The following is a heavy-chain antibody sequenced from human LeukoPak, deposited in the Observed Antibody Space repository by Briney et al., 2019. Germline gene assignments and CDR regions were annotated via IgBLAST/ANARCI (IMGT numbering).Heavy chain of an antibody. Sequence: SETLSLTCTVSGGSISSYFWSWIRQPPGKGLEWIGYIYYSGSTNYNPSLKSRVTISEDTSKNQFSLKLSSVTASDTAVYYCARDHGGITMVRGVIIGGSWFDPWGQGTLVTVSS. V-gene: IGHV4-59*01. CDR3: ARDHGGITMVRGVIIGGSWFDP. CDR1: GGSISSYF. CDR2: IYYSGST. D-gene: IGHD3-10*01. J-gene: IGHJ5*02.